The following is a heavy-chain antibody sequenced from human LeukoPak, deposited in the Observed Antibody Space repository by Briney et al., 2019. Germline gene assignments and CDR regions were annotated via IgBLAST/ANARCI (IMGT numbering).Heavy chain of an antibody. Sequence: ASVKVSCKASGYIFTGYYMHWLRQAPGQGLEWMGWINPNSGGTNYAQKFQGRVTMTRDTSISTAYMELSRLRSDDTAVYYCASEGIVVVPAAIDYWGQGTLVTVSS. J-gene: IGHJ4*02. CDR3: ASEGIVVVPAAIDY. D-gene: IGHD2-2*01. V-gene: IGHV1-2*02. CDR1: GYIFTGYY. CDR2: INPNSGGT.